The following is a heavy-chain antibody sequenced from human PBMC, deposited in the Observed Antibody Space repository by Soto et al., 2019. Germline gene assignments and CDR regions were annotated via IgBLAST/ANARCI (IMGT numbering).Heavy chain of an antibody. V-gene: IGHV1-69*13. Sequence: SVKVSCKASGGTFSSYAISWVRQAPGQGLEWMGGIIPIFGTANYAQKFQGRVTITAGESTSTAYMELSSLRSEDTAVYYCARDLSKEKCIQLWSLGNWFDPRGKGTLVTVSS. CDR2: IIPIFGTA. J-gene: IGHJ5*02. CDR1: GGTFSSYA. CDR3: ARDLSKEKCIQLWSLGNWFDP. D-gene: IGHD5-18*01.